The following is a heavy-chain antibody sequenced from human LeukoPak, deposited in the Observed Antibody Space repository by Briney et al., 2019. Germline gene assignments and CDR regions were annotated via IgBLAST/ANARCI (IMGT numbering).Heavy chain of an antibody. CDR3: ARAQSEDLYYYYYMDV. CDR2: IYSGGST. CDR1: GFTFSSYS. J-gene: IGHJ6*03. V-gene: IGHV3-53*01. Sequence: GGSLRLSCAASGFTFSSYSMNWVRQAPGKGLEWVSVIYSGGSTYYADSVKGRFTISRDSSKNTLYLQMNSLRAEDTAVYYCARAQSEDLYYYYYMDVWGKGTTVTVSS.